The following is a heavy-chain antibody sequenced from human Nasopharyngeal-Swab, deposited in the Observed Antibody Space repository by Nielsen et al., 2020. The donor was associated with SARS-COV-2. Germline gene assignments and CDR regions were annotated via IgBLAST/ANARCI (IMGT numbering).Heavy chain of an antibody. J-gene: IGHJ4*02. Sequence: GGSLRLSCAASGFTFSSYAMSWVRQAPGKGLEWVSTIGGSGGSTNYADSVKGRFTISRDNPENTLYLQMNSLRAEDTAVYYCARDTTGDGDYWGQGTLVTVSS. V-gene: IGHV3-23*01. D-gene: IGHD1-1*01. CDR3: ARDTTGDGDY. CDR1: GFTFSSYA. CDR2: IGGSGGST.